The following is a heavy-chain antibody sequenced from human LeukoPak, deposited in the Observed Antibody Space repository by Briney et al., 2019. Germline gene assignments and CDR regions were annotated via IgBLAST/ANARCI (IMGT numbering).Heavy chain of an antibody. D-gene: IGHD4-23*01. CDR2: IKQDGSEK. J-gene: IGHJ1*01. V-gene: IGHV3-7*03. CDR1: GFTFSSYW. CDR3: ARGRTTVVTQEYFQH. Sequence: PGGSLRLSCAASGFTFSSYWMSWVRQAPGRGLEWVANIKQDGSEKYYVDSVKGRFTISRDNAKNSLYLQMNSLRAEDTAVYYCARGRTTVVTQEYFQHWGQGTLVTVSS.